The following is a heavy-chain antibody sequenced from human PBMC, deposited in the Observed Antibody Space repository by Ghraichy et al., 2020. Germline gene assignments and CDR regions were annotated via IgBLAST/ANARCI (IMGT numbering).Heavy chain of an antibody. D-gene: IGHD4-23*01. CDR2: INHSGST. CDR3: ARRGGKGLVRYFDL. CDR1: GGSFSGYY. Sequence: SETLSLTCAVYGGSFSGYYWSWIRQPPGKGLEWIGEINHSGSTNYNPSLKGRVTISVDTSKNQFSLKLSSVTAADTAVYYCARRGGKGLVRYFDLWGRGTLVTVSS. V-gene: IGHV4-34*01. J-gene: IGHJ2*01.